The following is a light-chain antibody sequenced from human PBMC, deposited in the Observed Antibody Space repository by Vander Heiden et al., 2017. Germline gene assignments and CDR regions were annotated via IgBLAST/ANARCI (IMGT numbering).Light chain of an antibody. Sequence: DIQLTQSPSFLSASVGDRVTITCRASQGISSYLAWYQQKPGKAPKLLIYAASTLQSGVPSRFSGSGSGTEFTLTISSLQPEDFATYYCQQLNSYPLIGFGQGTRLEIK. CDR3: QQLNSYPLIG. CDR2: AAS. J-gene: IGKJ5*01. CDR1: QGISSY. V-gene: IGKV1-9*01.